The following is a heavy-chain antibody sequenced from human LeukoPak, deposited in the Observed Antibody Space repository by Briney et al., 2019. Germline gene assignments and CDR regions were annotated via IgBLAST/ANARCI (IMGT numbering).Heavy chain of an antibody. CDR2: ISGGGGST. Sequence: QPGASLRLSCAASGFTFSSYAMSWVRQAPGKGLEWVSAISGGGGSTYYADSVKGRFTISRDNSKNTLYLQMNSLRAEDTAVYYCATPGNGDYFFDYWGQGTLVTVSS. CDR1: GFTFSSYA. D-gene: IGHD4-17*01. CDR3: ATPGNGDYFFDY. V-gene: IGHV3-23*01. J-gene: IGHJ4*02.